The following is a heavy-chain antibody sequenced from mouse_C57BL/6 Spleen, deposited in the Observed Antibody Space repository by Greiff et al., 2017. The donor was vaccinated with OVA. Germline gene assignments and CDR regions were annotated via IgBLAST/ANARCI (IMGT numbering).Heavy chain of an antibody. CDR1: GFSLSTSGMG. D-gene: IGHD1-1*01. CDR3: ARSRLITTVAYWYFDV. Sequence: QVTLKVSGPGILQSSQTLSLTCSFSGFSLSTSGMGVSWIRQPSGKGLEWLAHIYWDDDKRYNPSLKCRLTISKDTSRNQVFLKITSVDTADTATYYCARSRLITTVAYWYFDVWGTGTTVTVSS. V-gene: IGHV8-12*01. J-gene: IGHJ1*03. CDR2: IYWDDDK.